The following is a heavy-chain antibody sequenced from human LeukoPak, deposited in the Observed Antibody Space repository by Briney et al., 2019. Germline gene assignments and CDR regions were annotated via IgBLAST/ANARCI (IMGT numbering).Heavy chain of an antibody. CDR3: ARTNSRSSNHYYGMDV. D-gene: IGHD6-6*01. CDR1: GFTFSSYG. V-gene: IGHV3-33*01. CDR2: IWYDGSNS. J-gene: IGHJ6*02. Sequence: GGSLRLSCAASGFTFSSYGMHWVRQAPGKGLEWLAVIWYDGSNSYYADSVKGQFTISRDNSKNTLYLQMNSLRAEDTAVYYCARTNSRSSNHYYGMDVWGQGTTVTVSS.